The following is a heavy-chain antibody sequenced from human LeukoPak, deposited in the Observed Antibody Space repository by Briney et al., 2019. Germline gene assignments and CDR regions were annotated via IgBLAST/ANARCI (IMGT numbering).Heavy chain of an antibody. CDR3: AKDTGYDSSGYLTWLLDY. D-gene: IGHD3-22*01. CDR1: GFTFSRYG. V-gene: IGHV3-30*18. J-gene: IGHJ4*02. CDR2: ISYDGSNK. Sequence: GGSLRLSCAASGFTFSRYGMHWVRQAPGKGLEWVAVISYDGSNKYYADSVKGRFTISRDNSKNTLYLQMNSLRAEDTAVYYCAKDTGYDSSGYLTWLLDYWGQGTLVTVSS.